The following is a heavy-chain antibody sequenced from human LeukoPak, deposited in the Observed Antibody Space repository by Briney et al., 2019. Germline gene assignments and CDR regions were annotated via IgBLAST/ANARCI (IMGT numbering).Heavy chain of an antibody. CDR1: GFTFDDYA. D-gene: IGHD6-19*01. Sequence: PGGSLRLSCAASGFTFDDYAMHWVRQAPGKGLEWVSGISWNSGSIGYADSVKGRFTISRDNAKNSLYLQMNSLRADDTALYYCAKDGEQWLEYYFDYWGQGTLVTVSS. J-gene: IGHJ4*02. CDR3: AKDGEQWLEYYFDY. CDR2: ISWNSGSI. V-gene: IGHV3-9*01.